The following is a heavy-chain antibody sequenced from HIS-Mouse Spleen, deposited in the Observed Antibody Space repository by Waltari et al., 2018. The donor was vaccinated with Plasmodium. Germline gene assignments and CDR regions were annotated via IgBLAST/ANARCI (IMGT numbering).Heavy chain of an antibody. CDR2: IISSSSYI. Sequence: EVQLVESGGGLVKPGGSLRLSCAASGFTFRSYSMNWVRQAPGKGLEWVSSIISSSSYIYYADSVKGRFTISRDNAKNSLYLQMNSLRAEDTAVYYCAREDILTGYYNDYWYFDLWGRGTLVTVSS. CDR1: GFTFRSYS. D-gene: IGHD3-9*01. V-gene: IGHV3-21*01. CDR3: AREDILTGYYNDYWYFDL. J-gene: IGHJ2*01.